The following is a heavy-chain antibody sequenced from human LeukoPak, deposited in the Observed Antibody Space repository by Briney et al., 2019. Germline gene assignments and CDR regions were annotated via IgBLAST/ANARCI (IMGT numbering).Heavy chain of an antibody. D-gene: IGHD2-15*01. Sequence: PGGPLRLSCAASGFTFSSYWMHWVRQAPGKGLVWVSRINSDGSSTSYADSVKGRFTISRDNAKNKLYLQMNSLRAEDTAVYYCARLGFYCSGGSCYNAPFDYWGQGTLVTVSS. V-gene: IGHV3-74*01. CDR3: ARLGFYCSGGSCYNAPFDY. CDR2: INSDGSST. J-gene: IGHJ4*02. CDR1: GFTFSSYW.